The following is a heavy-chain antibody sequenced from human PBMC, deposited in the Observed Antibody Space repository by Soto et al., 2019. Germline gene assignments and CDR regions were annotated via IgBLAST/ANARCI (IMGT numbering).Heavy chain of an antibody. Sequence: GGSLRLSCATSGFTFNNYAMSWVRQAPGKGLEWVSSARGSDAGTYYAESVKGRFTISRDTSKNTVYLQMNSLRADDTAIYYCARDMRGAFDYWGQGDLVTVSS. CDR2: ARGSDAGT. J-gene: IGHJ4*02. CDR1: GFTFNNYA. CDR3: ARDMRGAFDY. D-gene: IGHD3-16*01. V-gene: IGHV3-23*01.